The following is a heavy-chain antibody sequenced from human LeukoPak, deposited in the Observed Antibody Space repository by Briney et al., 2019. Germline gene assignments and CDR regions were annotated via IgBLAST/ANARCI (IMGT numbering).Heavy chain of an antibody. CDR2: ISSSGSTI. J-gene: IGHJ6*04. D-gene: IGHD3-10*02. CDR3: AELGITMIGGV. CDR1: GFTFSSYE. V-gene: IGHV3-48*03. Sequence: GGSLRLSCEDSGFTFSSYEMNWVRQAPGKGLERVSYISSSGSTISYADSVKGRFTISRDNAKNSLYLQMNSLRAEDTAVYYCAELGITMIGGVWGKGTTVTISS.